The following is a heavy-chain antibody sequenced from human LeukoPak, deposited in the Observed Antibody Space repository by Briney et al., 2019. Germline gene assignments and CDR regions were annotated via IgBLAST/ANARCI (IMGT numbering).Heavy chain of an antibody. CDR1: GGSISSSSYY. V-gene: IGHV4-39*01. D-gene: IGHD2/OR15-2a*01. J-gene: IGHJ4*02. CDR3: ARWLLTTYYFDY. Sequence: SETLSLTCTVSGGSISSSSYYWGWIRQPPGKGLEWIGSIYYSGSTYYNPSLKSRVTISVDTSKNQFSLKLSSVTAADTAVYYGARWLLTTYYFDYWGQGTLVTVSS. CDR2: IYYSGST.